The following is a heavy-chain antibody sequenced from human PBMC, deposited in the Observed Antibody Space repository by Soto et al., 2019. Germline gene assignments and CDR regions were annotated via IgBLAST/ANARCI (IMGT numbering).Heavy chain of an antibody. Sequence: EVQLVESGGGLVQPGGSLRLSCAASGVAFGSYWMHWVRTAPGKGLVWVSRISQDGTIATQADSVKGRFTISRDNAKNTLYLQMNSLRADDTAVYYCLRDQRHWNEFADQWGQGTLVTVSS. V-gene: IGHV3-74*01. CDR3: LRDQRHWNEFADQ. CDR1: GVAFGSYW. J-gene: IGHJ4*02. CDR2: ISQDGTIA. D-gene: IGHD1-1*01.